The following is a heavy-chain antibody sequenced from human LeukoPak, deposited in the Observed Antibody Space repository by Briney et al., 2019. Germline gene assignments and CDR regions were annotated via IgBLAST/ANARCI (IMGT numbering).Heavy chain of an antibody. D-gene: IGHD3-9*01. V-gene: IGHV4-39*01. J-gene: IGHJ6*02. Sequence: SETLSLTCTVSGGSISSSSYYWGWIRQPPGKGLEWIGSIYYSGSTYYNPSLKSRVTISVDTSKNQFSLKLSSVTAADTAVYYCARPPSKRYFGPSNPGYYYYGMDVWGQGTTVTVSS. CDR2: IYYSGST. CDR3: ARPPSKRYFGPSNPGYYYYGMDV. CDR1: GGSISSSSYY.